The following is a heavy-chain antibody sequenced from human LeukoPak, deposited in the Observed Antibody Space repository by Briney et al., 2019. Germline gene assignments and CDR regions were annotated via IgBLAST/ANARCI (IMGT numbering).Heavy chain of an antibody. D-gene: IGHD1-1*01. V-gene: IGHV3-74*03. CDR1: GFTFSSYF. Sequence: GGSLRLSCAASGFTFSSYFMHWVRQVPGKGLVLVSRINSDGSNTVYADYVKGRFTISRDNAENTLYLQMNSLRAEDTAVYYCVRKYPGYNGMDVWGQGTTVTVSS. J-gene: IGHJ6*02. CDR3: VRKYPGYNGMDV. CDR2: INSDGSNT.